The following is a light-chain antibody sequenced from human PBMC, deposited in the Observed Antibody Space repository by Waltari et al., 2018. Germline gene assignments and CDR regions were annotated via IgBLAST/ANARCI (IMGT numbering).Light chain of an antibody. V-gene: IGLV3-19*01. CDR3: NSRDSSGNHLV. Sequence: SSELTQAPAVSVALGQTVRIAFQGDSLRSYYARWYQQKPGQAPVLVIYGKNNRPSGIPDRFSGSSSGNTASLTITGAQAEDEADYYCNSRDSSGNHLVFGGGTKLTVL. CDR2: GKN. CDR1: SLRSYY. J-gene: IGLJ2*01.